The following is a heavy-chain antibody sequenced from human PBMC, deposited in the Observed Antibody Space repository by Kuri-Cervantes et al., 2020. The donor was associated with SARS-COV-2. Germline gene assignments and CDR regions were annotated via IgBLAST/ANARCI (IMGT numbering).Heavy chain of an antibody. Sequence: GSLRLSCTVSNGSIGDYYWSWIRQPPGKGLEWIGDSYYSGSTNYNPSLKSRVTISVDTSKNQFSLKLSSVTAADTAVYYCARGLSFWGYGDYGGRFDPWGQGTLVTVSS. V-gene: IGHV4-59*01. CDR1: NGSIGDYY. D-gene: IGHD4-17*01. CDR3: ARGLSFWGYGDYGGRFDP. J-gene: IGHJ5*02. CDR2: SYYSGST.